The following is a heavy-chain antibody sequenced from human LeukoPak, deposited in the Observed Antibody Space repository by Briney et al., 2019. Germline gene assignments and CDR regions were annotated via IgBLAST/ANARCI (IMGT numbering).Heavy chain of an antibody. CDR3: AKDFGYYYDSSGYYHFDY. D-gene: IGHD3-22*01. CDR2: ISGSGATT. Sequence: GGSLRLSCAASGFTFRNYAMSWVRQAPGKGLEWVSAISGSGATTYYADSVKGRFTISRDNSKNTLYLQMDSLRVEDTALYYCAKDFGYYYDSSGYYHFDYWGQGTLVTVSS. V-gene: IGHV3-23*01. CDR1: GFTFRNYA. J-gene: IGHJ4*02.